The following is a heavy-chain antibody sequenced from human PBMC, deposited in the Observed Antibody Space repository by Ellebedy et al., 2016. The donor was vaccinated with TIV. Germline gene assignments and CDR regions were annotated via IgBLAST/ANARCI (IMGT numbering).Heavy chain of an antibody. CDR1: GFIFHFYA. J-gene: IGHJ3*02. CDR2: ISGSGGNT. Sequence: PGGSLRLSCAATGFIFHFYALTWVRQAPGKGLEWVSSISGSGGNTYYADSVKGRFTISRDNSKNTLYLQMNSLRAEDTVVYYCARDPVGVGPAFDIWGQGTMVTVSS. V-gene: IGHV3-23*01. D-gene: IGHD4-23*01. CDR3: ARDPVGVGPAFDI.